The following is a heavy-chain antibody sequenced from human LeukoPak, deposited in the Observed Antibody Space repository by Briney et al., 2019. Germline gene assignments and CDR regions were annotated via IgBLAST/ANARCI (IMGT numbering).Heavy chain of an antibody. V-gene: IGHV3-21*01. J-gene: IGHJ4*02. CDR3: ARSPTGSGWYYFDY. CDR1: GFTFSSYS. Sequence: GGSLRLSCAASGFTFSSYSMNWVRQAPGKGLEWVSSISSSSSYIYYADSVKGRFTISRDNAKNSLYLQMNSLRDEDTAVYYCARSPTGSGWYYFDYWGQGTLVTVSS. CDR2: ISSSSSYI. D-gene: IGHD6-19*01.